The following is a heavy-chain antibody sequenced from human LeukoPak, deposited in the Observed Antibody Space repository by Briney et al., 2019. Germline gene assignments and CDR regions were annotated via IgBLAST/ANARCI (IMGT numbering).Heavy chain of an antibody. V-gene: IGHV3-33*01. D-gene: IGHD6-19*01. Sequence: GGSLRLSCATSGFTFSSYGIAWVRQAPGKGLEWVAVIWYDGSKKYYADSVKGRFTISRDSSKNTVYLQMNSLRAEDTAVYYCARASSGSSPPRYWGQGTLVTVSS. CDR1: GFTFSSYG. CDR3: ARASSGSSPPRY. J-gene: IGHJ4*02. CDR2: IWYDGSKK.